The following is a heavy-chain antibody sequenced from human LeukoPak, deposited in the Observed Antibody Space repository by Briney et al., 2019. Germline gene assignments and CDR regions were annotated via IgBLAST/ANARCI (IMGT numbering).Heavy chain of an antibody. J-gene: IGHJ4*02. Sequence: ASVKVSCKASGYTFTRYGISWVRQAPGQGLEWMGWISAYNGNTNYAQKLQGRVTMTTDTSTSTAYIELRSLRSDDTAVYYCARVEGFGELLSDYWGQGTLVTVSS. D-gene: IGHD3-10*01. V-gene: IGHV1-18*04. CDR2: ISAYNGNT. CDR1: GYTFTRYG. CDR3: ARVEGFGELLSDY.